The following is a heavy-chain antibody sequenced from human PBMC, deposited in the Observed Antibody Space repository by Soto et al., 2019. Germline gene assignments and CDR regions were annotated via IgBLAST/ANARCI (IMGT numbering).Heavy chain of an antibody. CDR3: ARGREQWLVLDY. J-gene: IGHJ4*02. CDR1: GGTFSSYT. D-gene: IGHD6-19*01. V-gene: IGHV1-18*01. CDR2: ISAYNGNT. Sequence: ASVKVSCKASGGTFSSYTISWVRQAPGQGLEWMGWISAYNGNTNYAQKLQGRVTMTTDTSTSTAYMELRSLRSDDTAVYYCARGREQWLVLDYWGQGTLVTVSS.